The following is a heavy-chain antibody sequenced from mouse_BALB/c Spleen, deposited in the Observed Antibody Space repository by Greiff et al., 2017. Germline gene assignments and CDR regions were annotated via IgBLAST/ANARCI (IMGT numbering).Heavy chain of an antibody. CDR1: GFSLTSYG. Sequence: VMLVESGPGLVQPSQSLSITCTVSGFSLTSYGVHWVRQSPGKGLEWLGVIWSGGSTDYNAAFISRLSISKDNSKSQVFFKMNSLQANDTAIYYCARCYYGSAMDYWGQGTSVTVSS. D-gene: IGHD1-1*01. CDR3: ARCYYGSAMDY. CDR2: IWSGGST. V-gene: IGHV2-2*02. J-gene: IGHJ4*01.